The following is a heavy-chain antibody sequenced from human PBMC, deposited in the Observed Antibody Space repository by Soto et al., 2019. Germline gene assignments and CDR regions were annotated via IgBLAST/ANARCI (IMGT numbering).Heavy chain of an antibody. CDR2: ISLYSDGT. V-gene: IGHV1-18*01. Sequence: ASVKVSCKTSGYTFSNSGITWVRQAPGQPLEWLGWISLYSDGTNYAQKFQGRVSMTTDASTTTAYMELMSLRSDDTAVYYCARVVPGAEAWFGPWGQGPLVTVSS. J-gene: IGHJ5*02. CDR3: ARVVPGAEAWFGP. D-gene: IGHD2-2*01. CDR1: GYTFSNSG.